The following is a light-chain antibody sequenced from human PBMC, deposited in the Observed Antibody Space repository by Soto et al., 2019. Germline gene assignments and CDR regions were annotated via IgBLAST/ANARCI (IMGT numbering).Light chain of an antibody. J-gene: IGKJ4*01. CDR1: QGIGSD. CDR3: LQHNSYPPT. CDR2: AAS. V-gene: IGKV1-17*01. Sequence: DIQMTQSPSSLSASVGDRVTITCRASQGIGSDLGWYQQKPGKAPKRLIYAASSLQSGVPSRFSCSGSGTEFTLTISSLQPEDFATDYCLQHNSYPPTFGGGTKVEIK.